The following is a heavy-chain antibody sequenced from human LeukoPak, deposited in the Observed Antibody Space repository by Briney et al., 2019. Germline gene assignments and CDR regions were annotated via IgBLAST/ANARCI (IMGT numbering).Heavy chain of an antibody. Sequence: ASVKVSCKASGYTFTGYYMHWVRQAPGQGLEWMGWINPNSGGTNYAQKFQGRVTMTRDTSISTAYMELSRLRSDDTAVYYCAGLKAVVVPAAMYSGAGTGYYFDYWGQGTLVTVSS. J-gene: IGHJ4*02. CDR1: GYTFTGYY. D-gene: IGHD2-2*01. CDR2: INPNSGGT. CDR3: AGLKAVVVPAAMYSGAGTGYYFDY. V-gene: IGHV1-2*02.